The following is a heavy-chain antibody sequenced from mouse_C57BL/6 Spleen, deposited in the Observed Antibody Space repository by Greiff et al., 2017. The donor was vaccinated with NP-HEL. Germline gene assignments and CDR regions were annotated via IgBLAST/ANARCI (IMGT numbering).Heavy chain of an antibody. Sequence: DVQLQESGPGLVKPSQSLSLTCSVTGYSITSGYYWNWIRQFPGNKLEWMGYISYDGSNNYNPSLKNRISITRDTSKNQFFLKLNSVTTEDTATYYCARGWDDAMDYWGQGTSVTVSS. J-gene: IGHJ4*01. V-gene: IGHV3-6*01. CDR3: ARGWDDAMDY. D-gene: IGHD4-1*01. CDR2: ISYDGSN. CDR1: GYSITSGYY.